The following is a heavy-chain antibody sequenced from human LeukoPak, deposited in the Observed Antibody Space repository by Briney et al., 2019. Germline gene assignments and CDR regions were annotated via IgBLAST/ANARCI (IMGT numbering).Heavy chain of an antibody. Sequence: SETLSLTCMVSGGSISSSSYYWGWIRQPPGKGLEWIANIFHRGDTYYNPSLKSRATITVDTSKNQFSLKLSSVAAADTAVYYCARLVDYYDSRGYFDSWGQGTLVTVSS. V-gene: IGHV4-39*01. D-gene: IGHD3-22*01. CDR1: GGSISSSSYY. CDR2: IFHRGDT. CDR3: ARLVDYYDSRGYFDS. J-gene: IGHJ4*02.